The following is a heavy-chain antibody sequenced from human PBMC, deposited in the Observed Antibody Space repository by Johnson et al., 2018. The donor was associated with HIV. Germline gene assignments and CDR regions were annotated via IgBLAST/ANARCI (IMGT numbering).Heavy chain of an antibody. CDR3: AREYEAFDI. CDR2: INSDGSST. Sequence: MMLVESGGGLVKPGGSLRLSCVGSGFTFSTNWMHWVRQAPGKGLVWVSRINSDGSSTSYADSVKGRFTISRDNAKNSLFLQMNSLRAEDTAVYYCAREYEAFDIWGQGTMVTVSS. CDR1: GFTFSTNW. J-gene: IGHJ3*02. V-gene: IGHV3-74*03.